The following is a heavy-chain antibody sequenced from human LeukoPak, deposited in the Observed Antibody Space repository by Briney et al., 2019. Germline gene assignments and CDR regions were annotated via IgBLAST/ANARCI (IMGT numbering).Heavy chain of an antibody. D-gene: IGHD2-2*01. Sequence: SETLSLTCTVSGGSISSYYWSWIRQPAGKGLEWIGRIYTSGSTNYNPSLKSRVTMSVDTSKNQFSLKLSSVTAADTAVYYCARDAEDIVVVPAGEPNNWFDPWGQGTLVTVSS. CDR3: ARDAEDIVVVPAGEPNNWFDP. V-gene: IGHV4-4*07. CDR1: GGSISSYY. J-gene: IGHJ5*02. CDR2: IYTSGST.